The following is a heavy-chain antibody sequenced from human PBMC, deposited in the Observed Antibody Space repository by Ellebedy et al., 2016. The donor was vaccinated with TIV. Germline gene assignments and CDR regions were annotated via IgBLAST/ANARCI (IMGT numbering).Heavy chain of an antibody. CDR2: IYPGDSDT. Sequence: GESLKISCKGSGYSFTSYWIGWVRQMPGKGLEWMGIIYPGDSDTRYSPSFQGQVTISADKSISTAYLQWSSLKASDTAMYYCARHQHVGYSGYDLGYWGQGTLVTVSS. V-gene: IGHV5-51*01. CDR1: GYSFTSYW. J-gene: IGHJ4*02. D-gene: IGHD5-12*01. CDR3: ARHQHVGYSGYDLGY.